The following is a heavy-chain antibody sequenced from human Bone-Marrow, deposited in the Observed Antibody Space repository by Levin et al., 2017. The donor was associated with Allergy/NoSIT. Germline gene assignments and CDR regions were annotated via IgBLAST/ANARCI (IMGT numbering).Heavy chain of an antibody. CDR1: GFTFRSYS. CDR3: ARDQRGNNFLDL. V-gene: IGHV3-48*01. Sequence: GGSLRLSCVASGFTFRSYSMNWVRQAPGKGLEWLSYITGAGTTTYYADSVKGRFSISRDNANNSLYLQMDSLRADDTAVYFCARDQRGNNFLDLWGHGILVTVSS. J-gene: IGHJ4*01. CDR2: ITGAGTTT. D-gene: IGHD1/OR15-1a*01.